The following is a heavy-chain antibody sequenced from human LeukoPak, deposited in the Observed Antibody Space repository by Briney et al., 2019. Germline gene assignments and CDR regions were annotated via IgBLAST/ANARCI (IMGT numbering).Heavy chain of an antibody. V-gene: IGHV1-2*02. D-gene: IGHD1-1*01. J-gene: IGHJ4*02. CDR3: ARSRRTTGTTFHDY. Sequence: ASVKVSCKASGYTFTGYYMHWVRQAPGQGLEGMGWINPNSGGTNYAQKFQGRVTMTRDTSISTAYMELSRLRSDDTAVYYCARSRRTTGTTFHDYWGQGTLVTVSS. CDR2: INPNSGGT. CDR1: GYTFTGYY.